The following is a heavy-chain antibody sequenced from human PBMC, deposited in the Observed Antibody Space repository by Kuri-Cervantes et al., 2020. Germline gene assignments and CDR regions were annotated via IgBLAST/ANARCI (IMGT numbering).Heavy chain of an antibody. V-gene: IGHV3-9*01. J-gene: IGHJ6*03. CDR2: ISWNSGSI. CDR3: AKGARAYYYMDV. Sequence: SLKISCAASGFTFDDYAMHWVRQAPGKGLEWVSGISWNSGSIGYADSVKGRFTISRDNAKNSLYLQMNSLRAEDTALYYCAKGARAYYYMDVWGKGTTVTVSS. CDR1: GFTFDDYA.